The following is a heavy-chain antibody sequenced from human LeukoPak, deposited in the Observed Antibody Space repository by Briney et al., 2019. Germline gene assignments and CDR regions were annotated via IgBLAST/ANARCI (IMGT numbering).Heavy chain of an antibody. CDR1: GGSISSGSYY. CDR3: ARSIAVAGRYY. Sequence: SETLPLTCTVSGGSISSGSYYWSWIRQPAGKGLEWIGRIYTSGSTNYNPSLKSRVTISVDTSKNQFSLKLSSVTAADTAVYYCARSIAVAGRYYWGQGTLVTVSS. D-gene: IGHD6-19*01. J-gene: IGHJ4*02. CDR2: IYTSGST. V-gene: IGHV4-61*02.